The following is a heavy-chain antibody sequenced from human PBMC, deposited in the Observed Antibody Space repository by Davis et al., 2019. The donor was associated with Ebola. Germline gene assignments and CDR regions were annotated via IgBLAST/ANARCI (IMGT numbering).Heavy chain of an antibody. CDR1: GYSFTNYW. CDR3: ATSTMVRGVSLDYGMDV. Sequence: GESLKISCKGSGYSFTNYWIAWVRQMPGKGLDYMGIIYPADSDTRYSPSFQGQVTISADKSISTAYLQWSSLKASDTAMYYCATSTMVRGVSLDYGMDVWGQGITVTVSS. J-gene: IGHJ6*02. D-gene: IGHD3-10*01. V-gene: IGHV5-51*01. CDR2: IYPADSDT.